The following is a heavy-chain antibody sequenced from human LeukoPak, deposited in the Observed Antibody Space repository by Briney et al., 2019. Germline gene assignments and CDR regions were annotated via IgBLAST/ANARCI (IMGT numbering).Heavy chain of an antibody. J-gene: IGHJ6*03. CDR3: ARDRRYYDFWSGYFYYYYMDV. CDR2: IIPIFGTA. CDR1: GGTFSSYA. Sequence: SVKVSCKASGGTFSSYAISWVRQAPGQGLEWMGGIIPIFGTANYAQKFQGRVTITADKSTSTAYMELSSLRSEDTAVYYCARDRRYYDFWSGYFYYYYMDVWGKGTTVTVSS. D-gene: IGHD3-3*01. V-gene: IGHV1-69*06.